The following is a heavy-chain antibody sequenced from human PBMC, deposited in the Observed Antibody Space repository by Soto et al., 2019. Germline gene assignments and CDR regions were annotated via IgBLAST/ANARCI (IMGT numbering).Heavy chain of an antibody. J-gene: IGHJ4*02. D-gene: IGHD6-13*01. CDR3: ARLPRSIAAVDY. CDR1: GGSISSSSYY. V-gene: IGHV4-39*01. Sequence: QLQLQESGPGLVKPSETLSLTCTVSGGSISSSSYYWGWIRQPPGKGLEWIGSIYYSGSTYYNPSLKSRVTISVDTSKNQFSLKLSSVTAADTAVYYCARLPRSIAAVDYWGQGTLVTVSS. CDR2: IYYSGST.